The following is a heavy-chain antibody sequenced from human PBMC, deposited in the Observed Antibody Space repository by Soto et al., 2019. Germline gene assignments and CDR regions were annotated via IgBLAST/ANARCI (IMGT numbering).Heavy chain of an antibody. J-gene: IGHJ2*01. D-gene: IGHD2-2*01. CDR1: GDTFTSYG. CDR3: ARRCSRTRCLDL. Sequence: QVHLVQSGAEVKKPAASVQVSCKDSGDTFTSYGICRVRQAHGQGLEGMGWVSGYNGNTNYAQNLQGRVTRTTDTSTSTVYVELRSLRSEETAVYYCARRCSRTRCLDLWGRGTLVIVSS. V-gene: IGHV1-18*01. CDR2: VSGYNGNT.